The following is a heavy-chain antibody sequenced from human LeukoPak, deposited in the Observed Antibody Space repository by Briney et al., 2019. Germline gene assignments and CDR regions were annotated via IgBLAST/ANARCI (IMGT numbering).Heavy chain of an antibody. CDR3: ARNDYGDQYFDY. Sequence: ASVKVSCKASGYTFTSYDINWVRQATGRGLECMGWMNPNSGNTGYAQKFQGRVTMTRNTSISTAYMELSSLRSEDTAVYYCARNDYGDQYFDYWGQGTLVTVSS. V-gene: IGHV1-8*01. CDR1: GYTFTSYD. J-gene: IGHJ4*02. CDR2: MNPNSGNT. D-gene: IGHD4-17*01.